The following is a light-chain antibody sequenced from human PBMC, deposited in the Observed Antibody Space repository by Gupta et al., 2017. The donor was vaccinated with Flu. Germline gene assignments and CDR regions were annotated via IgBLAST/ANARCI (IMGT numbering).Light chain of an antibody. J-gene: IGLJ3*02. CDR1: SSNIGRDY. V-gene: IGLV1-47*01. CDR3: ASWDDSLRVRV. Sequence: QSVLPQPPSASGTPGPRVTISCSGSSSNIGRDYVYWYQQFPGKAPKVLIYRDNQRPSGVPDRFSGSKSGTAASLAISGLRSEDEADYYCASWDDSLRVRVFGGGTKLTVL. CDR2: RDN.